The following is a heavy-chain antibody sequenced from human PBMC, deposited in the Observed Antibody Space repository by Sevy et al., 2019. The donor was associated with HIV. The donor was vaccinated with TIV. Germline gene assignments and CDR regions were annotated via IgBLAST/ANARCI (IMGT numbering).Heavy chain of an antibody. D-gene: IGHD2-15*01. CDR3: ASSKGYCSGGSCAHYAFDI. J-gene: IGHJ3*02. Sequence: SETLSLTCTVSGGSVSSGSYYWSWIRQPPGKGLEWIGYIYYGGSTNYNPSLKSRVTISVDTSKNQFSLKLSSVTAADTAVYYCASSKGYCSGGSCAHYAFDIWGQGTMVTVSS. CDR2: IYYGGST. CDR1: GGSVSSGSYY. V-gene: IGHV4-61*01.